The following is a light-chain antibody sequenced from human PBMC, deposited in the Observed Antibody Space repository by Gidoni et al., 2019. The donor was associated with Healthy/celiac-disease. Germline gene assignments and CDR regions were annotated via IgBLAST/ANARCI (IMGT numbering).Light chain of an antibody. Sequence: DMVMTQSPLSLPVTPGETASISCRSSQSLLHSNGYNYLDWYLQRPGQSPQLRFYLGSNRASGVPDRFSGSGSGTDFTLKISRVEAEDVGVYYCMQALQTPWTFGQGTKVEIK. CDR1: QSLLHSNGYNY. CDR2: LGS. V-gene: IGKV2-28*01. J-gene: IGKJ1*01. CDR3: MQALQTPWT.